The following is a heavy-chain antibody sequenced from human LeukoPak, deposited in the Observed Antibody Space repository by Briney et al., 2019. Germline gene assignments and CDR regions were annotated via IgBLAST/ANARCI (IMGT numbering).Heavy chain of an antibody. V-gene: IGHV3-11*04. D-gene: IGHD3-3*01. CDR2: ISGSSSII. J-gene: IGHJ4*02. Sequence: LSLTCTVSGYSISSGYYWGWIRQPPGKGLEWVSYISGSSSIIHYADSVTGRFTISRDNAKNSLYLQMNSLRAEDTALYYCVRDGFGYDYWGQGTLVTVSS. CDR3: VRDGFGYDY. CDR1: GYSISSGYY.